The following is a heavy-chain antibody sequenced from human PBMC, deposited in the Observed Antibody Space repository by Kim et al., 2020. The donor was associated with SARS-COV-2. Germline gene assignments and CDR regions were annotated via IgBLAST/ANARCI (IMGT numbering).Heavy chain of an antibody. CDR1: GYSFTSYW. J-gene: IGHJ3*02. CDR2: IYPGDSDT. D-gene: IGHD2-15*01. Sequence: GESLKISCKGSGYSFTSYWIGWVHQMPGKGLEWMGIIYPGDSDTRYSPSFQGQVTISADKSISTAYLQWSSLKASDTAMYYCARQLREVVAATRAYAFDIWGQGTMVTVSS. V-gene: IGHV5-51*07. CDR3: ARQLREVVAATRAYAFDI.